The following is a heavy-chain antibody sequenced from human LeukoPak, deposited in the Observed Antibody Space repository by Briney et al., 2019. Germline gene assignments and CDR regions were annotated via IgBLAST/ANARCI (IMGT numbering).Heavy chain of an antibody. J-gene: IGHJ3*02. Sequence: GGSLRLSCAAPGFTFSSYGMHWVRQAPGKGLEWVAFIRYDGSNKYYADSVKGRFTISRDNSKNTLYLQMNSLRAEDTAVYYCAKDYYGSGSYYKSNGDAFDIWGQGTMVTVSS. V-gene: IGHV3-30*02. CDR2: IRYDGSNK. CDR3: AKDYYGSGSYYKSNGDAFDI. D-gene: IGHD3-10*01. CDR1: GFTFSSYG.